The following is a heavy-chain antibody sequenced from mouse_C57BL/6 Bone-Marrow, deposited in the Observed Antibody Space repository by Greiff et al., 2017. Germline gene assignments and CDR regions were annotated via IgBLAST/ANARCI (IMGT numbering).Heavy chain of an antibody. CDR1: GFDFSKDW. J-gene: IGHJ3*01. CDR2: INPGSSTI. CDR3: AGLAWGY. Sequence: EVKLMESGGGLVQPGGSLKLSCAASGFDFSKDWMSWVRQATGKGLERIGEINPGSSTINYTPSLKDKFIISRDNAKNTLYLQMSQVRSEDTALDYCAGLAWGYWGQGTLVTVSA. V-gene: IGHV4-2*01.